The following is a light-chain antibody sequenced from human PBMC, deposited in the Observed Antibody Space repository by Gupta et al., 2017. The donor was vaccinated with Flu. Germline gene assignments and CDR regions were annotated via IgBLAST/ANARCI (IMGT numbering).Light chain of an antibody. Sequence: SVTMSCTGSNNDVGAYNHVSWYQQHPGKAPKLLIYEVSKRPSGVPDRFSGSKSGNTASLTVSGLQGEDEADYYCSSYAGSNNLLFGGGTKLTVL. V-gene: IGLV2-8*01. CDR2: EVS. CDR1: NNDVGAYNH. CDR3: SSYAGSNNLL. J-gene: IGLJ2*01.